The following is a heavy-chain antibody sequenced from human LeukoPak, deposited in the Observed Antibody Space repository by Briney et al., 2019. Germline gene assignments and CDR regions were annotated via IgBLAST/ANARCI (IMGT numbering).Heavy chain of an antibody. V-gene: IGHV4-34*01. CDR2: INHSGST. D-gene: IGHD6-6*01. CDR3: ARGRGYSSSSGYYYYMDV. J-gene: IGHJ6*03. Sequence: SETLSLTCAVYGVSFSGYYWSWVRQPPEKGLEWVGEINHSGSTNYNPSLKSRVTISVDTSKNQFSLKLSSVTAADTAVYYCARGRGYSSSSGYYYYMDVWGKGTTVTVSS. CDR1: GVSFSGYY.